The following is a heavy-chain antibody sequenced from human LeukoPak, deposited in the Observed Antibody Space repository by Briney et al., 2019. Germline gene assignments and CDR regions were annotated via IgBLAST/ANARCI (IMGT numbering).Heavy chain of an antibody. CDR2: IFPGESHI. Sequence: GESLQISCKGFGYSFRDYWIGWVRQMPGKDLEWMGIIFPGESHINYSPTFEGRVTISADESINTAYLQWSSLTASDTAMYYCARWLGYCSGGSCYSSKYYFDYWGQGTLVTVSS. J-gene: IGHJ4*02. CDR1: GYSFRDYW. V-gene: IGHV5-51*01. D-gene: IGHD2-15*01. CDR3: ARWLGYCSGGSCYSSKYYFDY.